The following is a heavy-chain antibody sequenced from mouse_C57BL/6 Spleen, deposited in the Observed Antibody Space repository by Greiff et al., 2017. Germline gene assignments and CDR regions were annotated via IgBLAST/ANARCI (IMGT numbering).Heavy chain of an antibody. D-gene: IGHD2-1*01. J-gene: IGHJ4*01. CDR3: ARANIGTVTHYYAIDY. V-gene: IGHV1-55*01. CDR2: IYTGSGST. Sequence: QVQLQQPGAELVKPGASVKMSCKASGYTFTSYWITWVKQRPGQGLEWIGDIYTGSGSTNYNEKFKSKDTLTVDTSSSIAYMQLRSLTSDDSAVYYCARANIGTVTHYYAIDYWGQGTSVTVSS. CDR1: GYTFTSYW.